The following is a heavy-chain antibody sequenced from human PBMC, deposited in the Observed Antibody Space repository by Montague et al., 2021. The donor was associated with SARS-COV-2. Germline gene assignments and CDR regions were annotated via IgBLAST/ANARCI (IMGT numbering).Heavy chain of an antibody. Sequence: SLRLSCPASGFTFSSYSMNWVRQAPGKGLEWVSSISSSSSYIYYADSVKGRFTISRDNAKNSLYLQMNSLRAEDTAVYYCARDPEMATIIRSLGYYYYYGMDVWGQGTTVTVSS. CDR2: ISSSSSYI. V-gene: IGHV3-21*01. CDR3: ARDPEMATIIRSLGYYYYYGMDV. D-gene: IGHD5-24*01. J-gene: IGHJ6*02. CDR1: GFTFSSYS.